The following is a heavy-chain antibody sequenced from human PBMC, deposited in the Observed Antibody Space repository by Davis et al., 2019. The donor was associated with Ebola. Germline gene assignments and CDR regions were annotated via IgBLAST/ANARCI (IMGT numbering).Heavy chain of an antibody. CDR2: INPIFGTA. CDR1: GYTFTSYY. CDR3: ARGSRDSSGYYWGY. D-gene: IGHD3-22*01. Sequence: AASVKVSCKASGYTFTSYYMHWVRQAPGQGLEWMGGINPIFGTANYAQKFQGRVTITADESTSTAYMELSSLRSEDTAVYYCARGSRDSSGYYWGYWGQGTLVTVSS. J-gene: IGHJ4*02. V-gene: IGHV1-69*13.